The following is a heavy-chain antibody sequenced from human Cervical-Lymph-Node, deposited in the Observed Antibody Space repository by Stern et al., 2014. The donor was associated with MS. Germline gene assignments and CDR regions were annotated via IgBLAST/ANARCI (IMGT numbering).Heavy chain of an antibody. D-gene: IGHD2-2*01. V-gene: IGHV1-58*01. J-gene: IGHJ4*02. CDR3: VAGIRVPAAKHFDY. CDR1: GFTFSSSA. CDR2: IVLGSGDT. Sequence: QLVESGPEVKKPGTSVKVSCKASGFTFSSSAVQWVRQARGQRLEWIGWIVLGSGDTHYAQILQERVTITRDMSTSTAYMEVRSLRSEDTAVYYCVAGIRVPAAKHFDYWGQGTLVTVSS.